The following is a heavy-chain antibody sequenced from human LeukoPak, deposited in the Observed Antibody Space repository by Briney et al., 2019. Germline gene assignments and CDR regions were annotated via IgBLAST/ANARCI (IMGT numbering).Heavy chain of an antibody. Sequence: SETLSLTRAVYGGSFSGYYWSWIRQPPGKGLEWIGEINHSGSTNYNPSLKSRVTISVDTSKNQFSLKLSSVTAADTAVYYCARGFPRYSSGWLRTDAFDIWGQGTMVTVSS. CDR1: GGSFSGYY. J-gene: IGHJ3*02. CDR3: ARGFPRYSSGWLRTDAFDI. V-gene: IGHV4-34*01. D-gene: IGHD6-19*01. CDR2: INHSGST.